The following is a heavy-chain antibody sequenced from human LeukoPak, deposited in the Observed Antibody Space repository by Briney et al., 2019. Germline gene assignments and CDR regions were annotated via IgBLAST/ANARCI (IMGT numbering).Heavy chain of an antibody. J-gene: IGHJ4*02. CDR3: ARGSGPCGGDCYPFDY. D-gene: IGHD2-21*02. Sequence: SETLSLTCAVYGGSSSGYYWSWIRQPPGKGLEWIGEINHSGSTNYNPSLKSRVTISVDTSKNQFSLKLSSVTAADTAVYYCARGSGPCGGDCYPFDYWGQGTLVTVSS. V-gene: IGHV4-34*01. CDR1: GGSSSGYY. CDR2: INHSGST.